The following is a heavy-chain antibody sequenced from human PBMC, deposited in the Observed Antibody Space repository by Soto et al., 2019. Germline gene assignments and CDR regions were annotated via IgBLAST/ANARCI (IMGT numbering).Heavy chain of an antibody. J-gene: IGHJ6*01. CDR1: VYTYTIND. Sequence: SLGDSCRASVYTYTINDINWVRQAHGQGLTWMGWMNPISDNTGYAQKFQGRVTMTRNTSISTAYMELSSLRSAATAVDYCALGWARCASYYGMDWLGHG. D-gene: IGHD3-16*01. V-gene: IGHV1-8*01. CDR3: ALGWARCASYYGMDW. CDR2: MNPISDNT.